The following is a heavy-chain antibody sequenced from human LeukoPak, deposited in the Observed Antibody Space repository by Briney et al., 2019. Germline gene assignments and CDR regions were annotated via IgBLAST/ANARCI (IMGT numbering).Heavy chain of an antibody. Sequence: GGSLRLSCAASGFTFSSYSMNWVRQAPGKGLEWVSSISSSSSYIYYADSVKGRFTISGDNAKNSLYLQMNSLRAEDTAVYYCAKDTAAAEVYYYMDVWGKGTTVTVSS. D-gene: IGHD6-13*01. CDR3: AKDTAAAEVYYYMDV. V-gene: IGHV3-21*01. CDR1: GFTFSSYS. CDR2: ISSSSSYI. J-gene: IGHJ6*03.